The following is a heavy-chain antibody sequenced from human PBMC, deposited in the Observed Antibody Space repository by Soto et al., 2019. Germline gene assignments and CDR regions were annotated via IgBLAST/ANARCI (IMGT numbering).Heavy chain of an antibody. Sequence: GWSLRLSCVFSVVSFIDYSMNWVRQAPGKGLEWVSLITGNSEYKYYAGSVKGRFTVSRDNAKNSLYLQMNSLTVEDTAVYYCARSGELLQTFDSWGQGTLVTVSS. CDR3: ARSGELLQTFDS. CDR1: VVSFIDYS. D-gene: IGHD1-26*01. V-gene: IGHV3-21*06. CDR2: ITGNSEYK. J-gene: IGHJ4*02.